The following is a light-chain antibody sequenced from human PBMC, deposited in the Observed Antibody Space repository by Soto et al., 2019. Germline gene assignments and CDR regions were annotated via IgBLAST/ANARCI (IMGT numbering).Light chain of an antibody. CDR2: AAS. CDR1: QSITSY. CDR3: HQSYSTPRT. V-gene: IGKV1-39*01. J-gene: IGKJ1*01. Sequence: DVQMTQSPYSLSASVGDRVTITCRASQSITSYLNWYQQKPGKDPKLLIYAASSLQSGVPSRFSGSGSGTDFTLSISSLQPEDFATYYCHQSYSTPRTFGQGTKVEIK.